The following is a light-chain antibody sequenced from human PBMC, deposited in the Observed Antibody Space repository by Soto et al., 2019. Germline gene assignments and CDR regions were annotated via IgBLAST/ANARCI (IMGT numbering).Light chain of an antibody. CDR1: QSITRY. Sequence: IQMTQSPSSLSSSVRDRFDITCLASQSITRYLNWYQQKPGKAPNLLIYAASNLQSGVPSRFSGSASGTDFTLTISSLQPEDFATYYCLQDYTYPWTFGQGTKVDI. CDR3: LQDYTYPWT. J-gene: IGKJ1*01. CDR2: AAS. V-gene: IGKV1-6*01.